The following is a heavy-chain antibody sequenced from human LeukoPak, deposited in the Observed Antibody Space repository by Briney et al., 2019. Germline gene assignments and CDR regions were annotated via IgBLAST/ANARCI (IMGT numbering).Heavy chain of an antibody. D-gene: IGHD3-10*01. V-gene: IGHV3-23*01. CDR3: AKDVVRGVITYFDY. CDR2: ISGGSEDS. Sequence: PGGSLRLSCTASGFTFGGYAMTWVRQAPGKGLEWVSSISGGSEDSYYADSVKGRFTISRDNSKNTLYLQMNSLRAEDTAVYYCAKDVVRGVITYFDYWGQGTLVTVSS. CDR1: GFTFGGYA. J-gene: IGHJ4*02.